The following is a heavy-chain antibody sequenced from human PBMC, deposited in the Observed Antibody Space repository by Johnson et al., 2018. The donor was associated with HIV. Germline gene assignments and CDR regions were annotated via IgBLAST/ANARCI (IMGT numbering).Heavy chain of an antibody. Sequence: QVLLVESGGGVVQPWRSLRLSCAASRFTFSSYGMHWVRQAPGQGLEWVAVISYDGGNKYYADSVKGRFTISRDNSKNTLYLQMNSLRAEDTAVYYCASASSGSYYDQEPFDAFDIWGQGTMVTVSS. CDR2: ISYDGGNK. CDR1: RFTFSSYG. CDR3: ASASSGSYYDQEPFDAFDI. V-gene: IGHV3-30*03. J-gene: IGHJ3*02. D-gene: IGHD1-26*01.